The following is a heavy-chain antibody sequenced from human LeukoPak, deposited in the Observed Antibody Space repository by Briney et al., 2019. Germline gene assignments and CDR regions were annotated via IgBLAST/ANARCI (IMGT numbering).Heavy chain of an antibody. Sequence: PSETLSLTCTVSGDSIIINYGSWIRSPAGQGLEWIRSIYYSGSTNYNPSLKSRLSISVDTSRNQFSLRLTSVTAADTAVYYCAKDLTGLLDSGSDYWGQGTLVTVSS. CDR3: AKDLTGLLDSGSDY. CDR2: IYYSGST. D-gene: IGHD5-18*01. V-gene: IGHV4-4*07. J-gene: IGHJ4*02. CDR1: GDSIIINY.